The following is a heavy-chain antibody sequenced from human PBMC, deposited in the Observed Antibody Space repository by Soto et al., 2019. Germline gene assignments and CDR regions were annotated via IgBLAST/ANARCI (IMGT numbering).Heavy chain of an antibody. J-gene: IGHJ4*02. CDR3: AREAYSGLVDH. CDR2: IYYSGNT. CDR1: GGSISNSY. V-gene: IGHV4-59*01. D-gene: IGHD6-19*01. Sequence: QVQLQESGPGLVKPSETLSLTCTVSGGSISNSYWSWIRQPPGKGLEWIGYIYYSGNTIYNPSLKRRLTISLDTSNNQFSLKLTSVTAADTAVYYCAREAYSGLVDHWGQGILVTVSS.